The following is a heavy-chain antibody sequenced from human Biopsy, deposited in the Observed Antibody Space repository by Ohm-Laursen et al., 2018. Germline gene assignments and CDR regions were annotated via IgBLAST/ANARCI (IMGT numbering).Heavy chain of an antibody. D-gene: IGHD3-10*01. CDR2: ISARSSYI. V-gene: IGHV3-21*06. CDR1: GFTFSTYW. J-gene: IGHJ5*01. Sequence: SLRLSCAASGFTFSTYWMTWVRQAPGKGLEWVSSISARSSYIYYADSVKGRFTVSRDNTKNTLYLQMNSLRAADTAIYFCATELLPPGVGGPWLDSWGQGTPVTVSS. CDR3: ATELLPPGVGGPWLDS.